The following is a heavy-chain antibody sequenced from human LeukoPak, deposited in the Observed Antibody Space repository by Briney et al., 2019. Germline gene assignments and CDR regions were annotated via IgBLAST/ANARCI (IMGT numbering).Heavy chain of an antibody. D-gene: IGHD3-22*01. Sequence: GGSLRLSCAASGFTFRSYSMNWVRQAPGKGLEWVSSISSSSSYIYYADSVKGRFTISRDNAKGTLYLQMNSLRAEDTALYYCARDFYDSSGYYYDSWGQGTLVTVSS. CDR3: ARDFYDSSGYYYDS. J-gene: IGHJ4*02. CDR2: ISSSSSYI. CDR1: GFTFRSYS. V-gene: IGHV3-21*04.